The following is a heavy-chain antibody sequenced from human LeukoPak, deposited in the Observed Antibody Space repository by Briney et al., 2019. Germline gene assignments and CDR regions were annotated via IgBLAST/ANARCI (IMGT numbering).Heavy chain of an antibody. CDR1: GFTFSSKW. J-gene: IGHJ4*02. D-gene: IGHD3-3*01. CDR3: AKDTRKLRFWAPPPPTVFDY. Sequence: GGSLRLSCAASGFTFSSKWMSWVRQAPGKGLEWVANIKYDGSEKYYVDSVKGRFTISRDNAKNSLYLQMNSLRAEDTAVYYCAKDTRKLRFWAPPPPTVFDYWGQGTLVTVSS. V-gene: IGHV3-7*03. CDR2: IKYDGSEK.